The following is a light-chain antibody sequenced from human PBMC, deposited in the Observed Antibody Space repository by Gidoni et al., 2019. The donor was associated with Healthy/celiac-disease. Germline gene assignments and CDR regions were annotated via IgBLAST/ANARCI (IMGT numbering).Light chain of an antibody. CDR2: GAA. J-gene: IGKJ3*01. Sequence: EIVMTQSPATLSLSPGERATLSCRASQIASSNLAWYQQQPGQAPRLLIYGAATRATGLPARFSGSGSGTEFTLTISSLQSEDFAVYYCQQYNTWPSFGPGTKVDIK. CDR1: QIASSN. CDR3: QQYNTWPS. V-gene: IGKV3-15*01.